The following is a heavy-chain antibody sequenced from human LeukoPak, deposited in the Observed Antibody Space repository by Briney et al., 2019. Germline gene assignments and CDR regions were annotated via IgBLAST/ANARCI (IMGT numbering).Heavy chain of an antibody. CDR2: IYYSGST. CDR3: ARMPFVGTFDI. CDR1: GGSISSYY. Sequence: SETLSLTCTVSGGSISSYYWNWIRQPPGKGLEWIGYIYYSGSTNYNPSLKSRVTISVDTSKNQFSLKLSSVTAADTAVYYCARMPFVGTFDIWGQGTMVTVSS. V-gene: IGHV4-59*01. D-gene: IGHD3-3*02. J-gene: IGHJ3*02.